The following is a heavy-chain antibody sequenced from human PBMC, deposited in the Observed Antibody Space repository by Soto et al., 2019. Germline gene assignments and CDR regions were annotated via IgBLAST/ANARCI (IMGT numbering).Heavy chain of an antibody. V-gene: IGHV4-59*08. Sequence: QVQLQESGPGLVKPSETLSLTCTVSGGSISSYYWSWIRQPPGKGLEWIGYIYYSGSTNYNPSLKSRVTISVDTSKNQFSLKLSSVTAADTAVYYCARLSSAGVDAFDIWGQGTMVTVSS. CDR2: IYYSGST. D-gene: IGHD3-10*01. CDR3: ARLSSAGVDAFDI. CDR1: GGSISSYY. J-gene: IGHJ3*02.